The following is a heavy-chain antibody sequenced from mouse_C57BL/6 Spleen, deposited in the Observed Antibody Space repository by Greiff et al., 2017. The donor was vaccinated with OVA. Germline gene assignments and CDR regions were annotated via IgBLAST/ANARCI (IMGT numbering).Heavy chain of an antibody. CDR3: ARETGTTDYAMDY. J-gene: IGHJ4*01. V-gene: IGHV1-64*01. Sequence: QVQLQQPGAELVKPGASVKLSCKASGYTFTSYWMHWVKQRPGQGLEWIGMIHPNSGSTNYNEKFKSKATLTVDKSSSTAYMQLSSLTSEDSAVYYCARETGTTDYAMDYWGQGTSVTVSS. CDR1: GYTFTSYW. D-gene: IGHD3-3*01. CDR2: IHPNSGST.